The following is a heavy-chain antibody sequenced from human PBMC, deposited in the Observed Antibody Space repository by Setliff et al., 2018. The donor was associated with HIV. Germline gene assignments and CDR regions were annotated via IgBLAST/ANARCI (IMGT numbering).Heavy chain of an antibody. CDR2: IRYDGSNK. CDR1: GFTFSTYG. J-gene: IGHJ2*01. CDR3: AKDMEYDTSVYYHWYFDL. D-gene: IGHD3-22*01. Sequence: LRLSCAASGFTFSTYGMHWVRRAPGKGLEWVAFIRYDGSNKYYADSVKGRFTISRDNSKNTLHLQMNSLRAEDTALYYCAKDMEYDTSVYYHWYFDLWGRGALVTVSS. V-gene: IGHV3-30*02.